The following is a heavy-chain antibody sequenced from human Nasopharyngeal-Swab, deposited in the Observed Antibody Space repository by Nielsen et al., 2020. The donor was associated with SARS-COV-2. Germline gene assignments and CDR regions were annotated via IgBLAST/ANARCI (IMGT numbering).Heavy chain of an antibody. J-gene: IGHJ4*02. CDR3: ARDEVGPGY. CDR1: GFTGSTYA. D-gene: IGHD1-26*01. V-gene: IGHV3-7*04. Sequence: GGSLRLSCVASGFTGSTYAMHWVRQAPGKGLEWVANINQDGREKYYVDSVKGRFTISRDNAKNSLYLQMNSLRAEDTAVYYCARDEVGPGYWGQGTLVSVSS. CDR2: INQDGREK.